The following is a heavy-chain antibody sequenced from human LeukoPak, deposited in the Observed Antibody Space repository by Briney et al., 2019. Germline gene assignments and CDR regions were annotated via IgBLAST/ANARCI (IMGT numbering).Heavy chain of an antibody. J-gene: IGHJ5*02. V-gene: IGHV3-30*17. Sequence: PGGSLRLSCAAPGLNFSSYAMNWFRQAPGKGLEWVAVISSDGSNKFYADSVKGRFTVSRDNSKNILFLLMNSLRTEDTAVYYCARDNDPDYSSSPGWFDPWGQGTLVTVSS. CDR1: GLNFSSYA. CDR3: ARDNDPDYSSSPGWFDP. CDR2: ISSDGSNK. D-gene: IGHD6-6*01.